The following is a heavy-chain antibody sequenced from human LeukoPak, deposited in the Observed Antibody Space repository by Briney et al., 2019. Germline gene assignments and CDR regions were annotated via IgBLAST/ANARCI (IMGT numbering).Heavy chain of an antibody. V-gene: IGHV3-30*02. CDR2: IWYDGSNK. CDR3: AKDYRHLSYSSGDCYDY. J-gene: IGHJ4*02. Sequence: PGGSLRLSCSASGFTFSSYGMRWVRQAPGKGLEWVAFIWYDGSNKYYADSVKGRFTNCRDNSKNTLYLQMNSLRAEDTAVYYCAKDYRHLSYSSGDCYDYWGQGTLVTVSS. CDR1: GFTFSSYG. D-gene: IGHD2-21*01.